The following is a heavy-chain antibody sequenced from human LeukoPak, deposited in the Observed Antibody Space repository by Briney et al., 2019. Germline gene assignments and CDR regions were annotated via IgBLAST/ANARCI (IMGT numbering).Heavy chain of an antibody. V-gene: IGHV3-23*01. CDR1: GFTFSNYG. CDR3: ARLQPLVIPAAKLGFDY. Sequence: PGGSLRLSCAASGFTFSNYGMGWVRQTLGKGLEWLSSVSGSGANTYYADSVKGRFTISRDNSRDRIYLQMNSLRTDDTAVYYCARLQPLVIPAAKLGFDYWGQGTLVTVSS. CDR2: VSGSGANT. J-gene: IGHJ4*02. D-gene: IGHD2-2*01.